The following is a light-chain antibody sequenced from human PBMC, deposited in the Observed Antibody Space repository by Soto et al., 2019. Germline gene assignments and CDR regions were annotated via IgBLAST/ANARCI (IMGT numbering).Light chain of an antibody. CDR1: SNNIGGYNY. Sequence: QSALTQPASVSGSPGQSITISCTGSSNNIGGYNYVSWYQQHPGKAPKLQIYEVNYRASGISNRFSGSKSGDTASLTISGLQAEDEADYYCSSYTSISTLFGGGTKVTVL. CDR2: EVN. CDR3: SSYTSISTL. V-gene: IGLV2-14*01. J-gene: IGLJ2*01.